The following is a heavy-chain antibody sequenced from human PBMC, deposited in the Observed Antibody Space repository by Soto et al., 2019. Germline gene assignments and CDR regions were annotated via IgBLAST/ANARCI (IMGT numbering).Heavy chain of an antibody. CDR3: AKALPSRTTVTTSIDY. V-gene: IGHV3-23*01. Sequence: GGSLRLSCAASGFTFSSYAMSWVRQAPGKGLEWVSAISGSGGSTYYADSVKGRFTISRDNSKNTLYLQMNSLRAEDTAVYYCAKALPSRTTVTTSIDYWGQGTLVTVSS. D-gene: IGHD4-17*01. J-gene: IGHJ4*02. CDR1: GFTFSSYA. CDR2: ISGSGGST.